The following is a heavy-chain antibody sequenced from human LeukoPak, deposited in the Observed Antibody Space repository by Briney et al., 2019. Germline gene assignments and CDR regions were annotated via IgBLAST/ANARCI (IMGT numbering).Heavy chain of an antibody. D-gene: IGHD6-19*01. V-gene: IGHV3-48*03. Sequence: GGSLRLSCAASGFNFGFYEMNWIRQAPGKGLEWVSDLSSRGDIISYADSVKGRFTISRDNAKNSLYLQINSLRAEDTAVYYCARETVAGTFDYWGQGTLVTVSS. J-gene: IGHJ4*02. CDR1: GFNFGFYE. CDR3: ARETVAGTFDY. CDR2: LSSRGDII.